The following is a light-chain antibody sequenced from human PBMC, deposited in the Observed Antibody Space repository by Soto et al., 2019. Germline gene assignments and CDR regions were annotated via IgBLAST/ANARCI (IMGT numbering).Light chain of an antibody. CDR3: QQYGSSPPWT. CDR2: GAS. Sequence: EIVLTQSPGTMSLSPGERATLSCRASQSVSSSYLAWYQQKPGQAPRLLIYGASGMATGIPGRFSGSGSGTDFTLTISRPEPQDFAVYYCQQYGSSPPWTFGQGTKVEIK. V-gene: IGKV3-20*01. CDR1: QSVSSSY. J-gene: IGKJ1*01.